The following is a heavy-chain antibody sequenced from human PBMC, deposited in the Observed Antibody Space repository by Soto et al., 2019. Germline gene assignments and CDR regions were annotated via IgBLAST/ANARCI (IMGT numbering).Heavy chain of an antibody. CDR3: ARDTGDGTFDF. V-gene: IGHV1-3*01. J-gene: IGHJ4*02. D-gene: IGHD7-27*01. CDR1: GYTFSSYA. CDR2: INAGYGNT. Sequence: QVNLVQSGAEVMKPGASVKVSCKASGYTFSSYAMHWVRQAPGQRLEWMGWINAGYGNTKSSQKFQDRVTISRETSASKAYMELTSLRSEDTAVYYCARDTGDGTFDFWGQGTLVTVSS.